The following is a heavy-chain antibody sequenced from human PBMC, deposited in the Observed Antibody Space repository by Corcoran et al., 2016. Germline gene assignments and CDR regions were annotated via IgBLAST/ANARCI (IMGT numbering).Heavy chain of an antibody. CDR3: ARGTMVRGVPAYYYYYGMDV. CDR1: GGSFSGYY. Sequence: QLQQWGAGLLKPSETQSLTCAVYGGSFSGYYWSWIRQPPGKGLEWIGEINHSGSTNYNPSLKSRVTISVDTSKNQFSLKLSSVTAADTAVYYCARGTMVRGVPAYYYYYGMDVWGQGTTVTVSS. D-gene: IGHD3-10*01. J-gene: IGHJ6*02. V-gene: IGHV4-34*01. CDR2: INHSGST.